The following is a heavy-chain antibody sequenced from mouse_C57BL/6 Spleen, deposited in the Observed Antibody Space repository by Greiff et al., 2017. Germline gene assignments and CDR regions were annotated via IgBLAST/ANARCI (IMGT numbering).Heavy chain of an antibody. V-gene: IGHV5-17*01. D-gene: IGHD2-14*01. CDR3: ARGGVLSLDY. Sequence: EVKLMESGGGLVKPGGSLKLSCAASGFTFSDYGMHWVRQAPEKGLEWVAYISSGSSTIYYADTVKGRFTISRDNAKNTLFLQMTSLRSEDTAMYYCARGGVLSLDYWGQGTTLTVSS. J-gene: IGHJ2*01. CDR2: ISSGSSTI. CDR1: GFTFSDYG.